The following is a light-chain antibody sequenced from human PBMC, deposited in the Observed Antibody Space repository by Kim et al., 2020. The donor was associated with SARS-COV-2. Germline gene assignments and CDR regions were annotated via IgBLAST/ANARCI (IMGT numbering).Light chain of an antibody. CDR1: QSVLDSFTKKNY. J-gene: IGKJ2*03. CDR2: WAS. V-gene: IGKV4-1*01. CDR3: QQYYTSPGYS. Sequence: ATINCTSSQSVLDSFTKKNYLSWYQQKPGQPPKVLIYWASTRKSGVPDRFTGSGSGTDFTLTISSLQAEDVAVYYCQQYYTSPGYSFGQGTKLEI.